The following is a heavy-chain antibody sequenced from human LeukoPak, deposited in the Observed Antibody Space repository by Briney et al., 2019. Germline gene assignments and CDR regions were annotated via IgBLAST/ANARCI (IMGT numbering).Heavy chain of an antibody. CDR2: IDTVATSP. CDR1: GFPLKSYW. D-gene: IGHD2-2*03. CDR3: ARDTLDIVVVPAA. Sequence: PGGSLRLSCAASGFPLKSYWMHWVRQVPGKGLVWVSRIDTVATSPNYADSVKGRFTISRDNAKNTLYLEMNGLRAEDTAVYYCARDTLDIVVVPAAWGQGTLVTVSS. V-gene: IGHV3-74*01. J-gene: IGHJ5*02.